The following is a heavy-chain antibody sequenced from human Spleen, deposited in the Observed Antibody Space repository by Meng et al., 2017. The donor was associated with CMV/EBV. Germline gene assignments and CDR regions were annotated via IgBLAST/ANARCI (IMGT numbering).Heavy chain of an antibody. CDR1: GGSISTSSYY. V-gene: IGHV4-39*07. CDR3: ARARFDY. Sequence: SETLSLTCTVSGGSISTSSYYWAWIRRPPGKGLEWIGSIYFTGSAFYNPSLKSRVTISVDTSKNQFSLKLSSVTAADTAVYYCARARFDYWGQGTLVTVSS. CDR2: IYFTGSA. J-gene: IGHJ4*02.